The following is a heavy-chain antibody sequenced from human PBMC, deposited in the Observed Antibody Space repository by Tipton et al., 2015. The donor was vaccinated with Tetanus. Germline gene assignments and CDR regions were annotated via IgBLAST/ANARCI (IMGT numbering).Heavy chain of an antibody. Sequence: TLSLTCAVSGGSFSGHYWSWIRQPPGEGLEWIGEINPSGGASYNPSLKSRVTISVDTSKNQFSLKLTSVTAADTAVYFCVRDRYGGWFDPWGQGTLVTVSS. CDR1: GGSFSGHY. V-gene: IGHV4-34*01. J-gene: IGHJ5*02. D-gene: IGHD3-16*02. CDR2: INPSGGA. CDR3: VRDRYGGWFDP.